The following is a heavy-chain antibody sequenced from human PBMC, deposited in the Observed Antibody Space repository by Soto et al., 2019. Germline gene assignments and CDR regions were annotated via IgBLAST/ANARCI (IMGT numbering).Heavy chain of an antibody. D-gene: IGHD3-22*01. CDR1: AGSISSSSYF. Sequence: QLQLQESGPGLVKPSETLSLTCTVSAGSISSSSYFSGWIRQPPGKGLEWIGTIDYRGSTSSNPSLKSRVTLSVDTSKNQFSLTLISVTAADPAVYYCATRLYHSRGYYNVPYWGQGTLVTVSS. CDR2: IDYRGST. J-gene: IGHJ4*02. V-gene: IGHV4-39*01. CDR3: ATRLYHSRGYYNVPY.